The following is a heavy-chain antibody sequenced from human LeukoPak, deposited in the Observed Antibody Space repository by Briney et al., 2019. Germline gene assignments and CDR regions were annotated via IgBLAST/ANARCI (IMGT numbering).Heavy chain of an antibody. J-gene: IGHJ2*01. D-gene: IGHD4-23*01. CDR1: GGSISSCY. V-gene: IGHV4-59*01. CDR3: AGHDYGGWWYFDL. Sequence: PESLSLTCTVSGGSISSCYWSWIRQPPGEGLEWIEYIYYSGSTNYNPSLKSRVAISVGASKNRFSLKLSSGTAADAAVFYCAGHDYGGWWYFDLWGRGTLVTVSS. CDR2: IYYSGST.